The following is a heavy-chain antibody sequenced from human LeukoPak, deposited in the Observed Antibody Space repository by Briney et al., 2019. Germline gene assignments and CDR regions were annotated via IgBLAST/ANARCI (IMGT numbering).Heavy chain of an antibody. Sequence: GASVKVSCKASGYTFTGHYMHWVRQAPGQGLEWMGWINPKSGGTDYAQKFQGRVTMTRDTSISTAYMEMSRLRSDDTAVYYCARDAPSREEYYHYYYYMDVWGKGTTVTVSS. V-gene: IGHV1-2*02. CDR1: GYTFTGHY. J-gene: IGHJ6*03. CDR3: ARDAPSREEYYHYYYYMDV. CDR2: INPKSGGT. D-gene: IGHD1-26*01.